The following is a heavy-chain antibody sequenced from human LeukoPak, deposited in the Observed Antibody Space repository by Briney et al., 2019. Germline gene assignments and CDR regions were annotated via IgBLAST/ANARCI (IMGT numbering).Heavy chain of an antibody. D-gene: IGHD3-10*01. CDR3: VRGRGSYGWFDP. CDR2: ISGDGTAR. V-gene: IGHV3-74*01. J-gene: IGHJ5*02. Sequence: GSLRLYCAASGFASSSYWMQWVRQVPGKGLVWVSRISGDGTARNYADSVKGRFTISRDDAKNTVDLQMNSLRGEDTAVYYCVRGRGSYGWFDPWGQGTLVTVSS. CDR1: GFASSSYW.